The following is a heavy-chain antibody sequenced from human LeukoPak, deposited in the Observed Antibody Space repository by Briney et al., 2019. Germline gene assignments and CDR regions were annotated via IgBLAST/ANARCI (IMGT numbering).Heavy chain of an antibody. CDR2: ITASGGDT. J-gene: IGHJ5*01. CDR1: GFTFSHHS. V-gene: IGHV3-23*01. CDR3: ARRGLQGFCGFTSCHSFFAS. D-gene: IGHD2-15*01. Sequence: GGSLRLSCVASGFTFSHHSISWVRQAPGKGLEWVSAITASGGDTFYAESVEGRFSVSRDDSKSTVFLQMSSLTADDTGIYFCARRGLQGFCGFTSCHSFFASGGRGTGVIFSS.